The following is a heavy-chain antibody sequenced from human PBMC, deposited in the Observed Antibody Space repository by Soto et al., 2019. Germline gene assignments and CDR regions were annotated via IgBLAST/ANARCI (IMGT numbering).Heavy chain of an antibody. Sequence: ASVKVSCKVSGYTLTELSMHWVRQAPGKGLEWMGGFDPEDGETIYAQKFQGRVTMTKDTSTDTAYMELSSLRSEDTAVYYCATLGSYFWSGYSQNFDYWGQGTLVTVSS. V-gene: IGHV1-24*01. CDR2: FDPEDGET. CDR3: ATLGSYFWSGYSQNFDY. CDR1: GYTLTELS. J-gene: IGHJ4*02. D-gene: IGHD3-3*01.